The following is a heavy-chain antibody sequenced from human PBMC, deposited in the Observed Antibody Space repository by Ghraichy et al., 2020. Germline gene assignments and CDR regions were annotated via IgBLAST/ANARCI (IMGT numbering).Heavy chain of an antibody. J-gene: IGHJ4*02. CDR2: IYNNGNT. CDR1: GVSISSSF. Sequence: LSLTCTVSGVSISSSFWSWIRQPAGKGLEYIGRIYNNGNTKYNPSLKSRVTMSVDTSKNQFSLRLSSVTAADTAVYYCARWFRDYGEYFDYWGQGILVTVSS. V-gene: IGHV4-4*07. D-gene: IGHD4-17*01. CDR3: ARWFRDYGEYFDY.